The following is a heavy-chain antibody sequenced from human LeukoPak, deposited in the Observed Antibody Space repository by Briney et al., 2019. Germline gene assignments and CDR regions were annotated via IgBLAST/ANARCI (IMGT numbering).Heavy chain of an antibody. D-gene: IGHD3-16*01. CDR2: ISGSDNTI. CDR3: ARDGMITAYAFDI. Sequence: PGGSLRLSCAASGFTFSDYYMSWIRQAPGKGLEWVSYISGSDNTIYYADSVKGRFTISRDNAKNSLYLQMNSLRAEDTAVYYCARDGMITAYAFDIWGQGTMVTVSS. V-gene: IGHV3-11*04. J-gene: IGHJ3*02. CDR1: GFTFSDYY.